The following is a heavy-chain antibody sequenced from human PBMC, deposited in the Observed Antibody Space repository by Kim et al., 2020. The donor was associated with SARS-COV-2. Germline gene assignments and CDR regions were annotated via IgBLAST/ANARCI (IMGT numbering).Heavy chain of an antibody. J-gene: IGHJ4*02. CDR3: ARDGEPVKDFDY. V-gene: IGHV3-7*03. CDR2: INQDGSEK. CDR1: GFTFSNYW. Sequence: GGSLRLSCAASGFTFSNYWMSWVRQAPGKGLQWVANINQDGSEKYYVDSVKGRFTISRDNAKNSLDLQMNSLRAEDTAVYYCARDGEPVKDFDYWGQGTLVTVSS.